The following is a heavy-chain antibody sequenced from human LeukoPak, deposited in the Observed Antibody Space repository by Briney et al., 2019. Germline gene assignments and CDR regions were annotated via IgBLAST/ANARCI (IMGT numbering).Heavy chain of an antibody. V-gene: IGHV3-15*01. CDR1: GFTFSNAW. Sequence: GGSLRLSCAASGFTFSNAWMSWVRQAPGKGLEWVGRIKSKTDGGTTDYAAPVKGRFTISRDDSKNTLYLQMNSLKTEDTAVYYCTTGADYGDYEYFDYWGQGTLVTASS. D-gene: IGHD4-17*01. CDR2: IKSKTDGGTT. J-gene: IGHJ4*02. CDR3: TTGADYGDYEYFDY.